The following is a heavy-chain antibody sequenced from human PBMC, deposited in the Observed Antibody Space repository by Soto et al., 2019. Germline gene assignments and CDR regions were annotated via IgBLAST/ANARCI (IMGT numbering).Heavy chain of an antibody. Sequence: SETLSLTCAVYGGSFSGYYWSWIRQPPGKGLEWIGEINRSGSTNYNPSLKSRVTISVDTSKNQFSLKLSSVTAADTAVYYCARGGTYDDILHPPRSNWFDPWGQGTLVTVSS. CDR3: ARGGTYDDILHPPRSNWFDP. V-gene: IGHV4-34*01. CDR1: GGSFSGYY. D-gene: IGHD3-9*01. CDR2: INRSGST. J-gene: IGHJ5*02.